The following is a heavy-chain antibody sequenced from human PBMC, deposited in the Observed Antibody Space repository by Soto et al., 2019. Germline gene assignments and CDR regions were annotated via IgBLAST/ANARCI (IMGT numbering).Heavy chain of an antibody. J-gene: IGHJ4*02. CDR3: ARSIVVVTALDY. V-gene: IGHV1-3*05. CDR1: GYTFTSYA. D-gene: IGHD2-21*02. Sequence: QVQLVQSGAEEKKPGASVKVSCKASGYTFTSYAMHWVRQAPGQRLEWMGWINAGNGNTKYSQKFQGRVTITRDTSASTSYMELSSLISEDTAVYYCARSIVVVTALDYWGQGTLVTVSS. CDR2: INAGNGNT.